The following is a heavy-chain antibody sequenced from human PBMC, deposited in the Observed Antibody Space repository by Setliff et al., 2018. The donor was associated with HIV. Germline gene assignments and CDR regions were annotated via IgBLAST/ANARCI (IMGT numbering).Heavy chain of an antibody. CDR1: GASVNYNT. CDR3: ARGGTSSNWFGP. V-gene: IGHV4-59*02. D-gene: IGHD2-2*01. J-gene: IGHJ5*02. Sequence: LSLTCSVSGASVNYNTWSWNRQAPGKGLQWIGFIYNSVTTNYNPSLKSRATISLDTSKNQFSLKLTSVTAADTAVYYCARGGTSSNWFGPWGQGTLVTVS. CDR2: IYNSVTT.